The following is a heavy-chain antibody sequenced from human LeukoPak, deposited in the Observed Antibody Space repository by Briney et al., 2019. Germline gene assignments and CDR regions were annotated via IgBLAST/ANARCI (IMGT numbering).Heavy chain of an antibody. D-gene: IGHD2-15*01. CDR3: ARAGPTVVVVAALDY. Sequence: ASVKVSCKASGYTFTSYYMHWVRQAPGQGLEWMGIINPSGGSTSYAQKFQGRVTMTRDTSTSTVYMELSSLRSEDTAVYYCARAGPTVVVVAALDYWGQGTLVTVSS. V-gene: IGHV1-46*01. CDR2: INPSGGST. CDR1: GYTFTSYY. J-gene: IGHJ4*02.